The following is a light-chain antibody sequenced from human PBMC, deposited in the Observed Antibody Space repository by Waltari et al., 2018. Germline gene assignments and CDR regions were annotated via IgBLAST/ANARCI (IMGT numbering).Light chain of an antibody. J-gene: IGLJ1*01. Sequence: QSALTQPASVSGPPGQSTTTPCSGTDSDVGAYDFVSWYQQHPGKAPHLIIYEVRNRPSGISHRFSASKTGNTAPPTVTGLQAENESDYSCGSYTTSSAPGVFGTGTRVTVL. CDR3: GSYTTSSAPGV. CDR2: EVR. V-gene: IGLV2-14*01. CDR1: DSDVGAYDF.